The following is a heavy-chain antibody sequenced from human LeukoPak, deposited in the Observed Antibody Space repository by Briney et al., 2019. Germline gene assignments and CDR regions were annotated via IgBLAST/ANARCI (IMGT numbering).Heavy chain of an antibody. CDR2: INPNSGGT. CDR1: GYTFTGYY. CDR3: ARKIAVAAYLYFQH. D-gene: IGHD6-19*01. Sequence: ASVKVSCKASGYTFTGYYMHRVRQAPGQGREGMGWINPNSGGTNYAQKFQGRVTMTRDKSISTAYMELSRLRSDDTAVYYCARKIAVAAYLYFQHWGQGTLVTVSP. V-gene: IGHV1-2*02. J-gene: IGHJ1*01.